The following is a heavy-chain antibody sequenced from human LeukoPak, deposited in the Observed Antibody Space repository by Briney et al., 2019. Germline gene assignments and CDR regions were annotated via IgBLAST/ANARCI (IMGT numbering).Heavy chain of an antibody. J-gene: IGHJ4*02. CDR2: IWYDGSNK. Sequence: GGCLRVSCAASGCTFSRYGMHMVRQTPGKGLEKAAVIWYDGSNKYYADSVKGRFTMSRDNFKNTLYLEKNSLRAEDTAVYYCARDYSDWGQGTLVTVSS. CDR1: GCTFSRYG. CDR3: ARDYSD. D-gene: IGHD2-15*01. V-gene: IGHV3-33*01.